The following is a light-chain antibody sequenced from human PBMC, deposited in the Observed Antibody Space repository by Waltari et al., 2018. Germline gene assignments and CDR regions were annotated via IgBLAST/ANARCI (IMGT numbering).Light chain of an antibody. Sequence: QSALTQPRSVSGSPGQSVPNPCTGTTSDVGGFPYVSWFQQHPGNAPKLIIYDVSERPSGVPDRFSGSKSDNTASLTISGLQAEDEADYYCCSYAGSYTYVFGSGTKVTVL. CDR2: DVS. V-gene: IGLV2-11*01. J-gene: IGLJ1*01. CDR3: CSYAGSYTYV. CDR1: TSDVGGFPY.